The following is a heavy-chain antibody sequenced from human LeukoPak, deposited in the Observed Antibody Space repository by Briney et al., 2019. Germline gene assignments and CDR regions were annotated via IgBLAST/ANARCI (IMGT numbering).Heavy chain of an antibody. CDR3: AREIGSGSYYNGLFDY. CDR2: ISSSSSHI. CDR1: GFTFSSYS. V-gene: IGHV3-21*01. J-gene: IGHJ4*02. D-gene: IGHD3-10*01. Sequence: PGGSLRLSCAASGFTFSSYSMNWVRQAPGRGLEWVSSISSSSSHIYYADSVKGRFTISRDNAKNSLYLQMNSLRAEDTAVYYCAREIGSGSYYNGLFDYWGQGTLVTVSS.